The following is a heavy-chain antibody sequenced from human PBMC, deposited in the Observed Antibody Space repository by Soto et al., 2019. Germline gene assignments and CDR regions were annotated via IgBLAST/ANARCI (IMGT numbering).Heavy chain of an antibody. J-gene: IGHJ5*02. CDR3: AKDRGVRVVNPEGFDP. CDR1: GFSFDAYG. D-gene: IGHD3-10*01. CDR2: ISYDGNSK. Sequence: QEQLVESGGGVVQPGRSLRLSCAASGFSFDAYGMHWVRQAPGKGMEWVEVISYDGNSKYYADSVKGRFSISRDNPRNTLFLQMNSLRPEATAVYYCAKDRGVRVVNPEGFDPWGQGTLGTVSS. V-gene: IGHV3-30*18.